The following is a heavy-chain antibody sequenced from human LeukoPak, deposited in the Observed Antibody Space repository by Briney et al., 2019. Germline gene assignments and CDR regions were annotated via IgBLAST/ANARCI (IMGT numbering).Heavy chain of an antibody. J-gene: IGHJ4*02. Sequence: SETVSLTCAVSGGSISSSNWWSWVRQPPGKGLEWIGEIYHSGSTNYNPSLKSRVTISVDKSKNQFSLKLSSVTAADTAVYYCARTPYSSGHPGEGIDYWGQGTLVTVSS. V-gene: IGHV4-4*02. CDR1: GGSISSSNW. CDR3: ARTPYSSGHPGEGIDY. D-gene: IGHD6-19*01. CDR2: IYHSGST.